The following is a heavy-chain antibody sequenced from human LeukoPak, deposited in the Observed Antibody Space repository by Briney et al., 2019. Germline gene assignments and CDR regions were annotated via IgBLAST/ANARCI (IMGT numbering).Heavy chain of an antibody. Sequence: PGGSLRLSCAASGFTVSGTYMNWVRQAPGKGLEWVSVIYAGGSIFYADSVRGRFTISRDNSKNTLHLQMNSLRAEDTAVYYCAKDARRTSGWYYFDYWGQGALVTVSS. V-gene: IGHV3-53*01. CDR3: AKDARRTSGWYYFDY. D-gene: IGHD6-13*01. J-gene: IGHJ4*02. CDR1: GFTVSGTY. CDR2: IYAGGSI.